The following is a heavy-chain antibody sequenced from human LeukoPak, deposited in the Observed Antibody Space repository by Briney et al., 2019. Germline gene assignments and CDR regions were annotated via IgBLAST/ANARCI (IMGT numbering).Heavy chain of an antibody. CDR2: ISGSGGGT. J-gene: IGHJ6*02. V-gene: IGHV3-23*01. CDR1: GFTFNTYA. CDR3: AKPGYCSGGSCSWYYYGMDV. D-gene: IGHD2-15*01. Sequence: GGSLRLSCAASGFTFNTYAMSWVRQAPGKGLEWVSAISGSGGGTYYADSVKGRFTISRDNSKNTLYLQMDSLRAEDTAVYYCAKPGYCSGGSCSWYYYGMDVWGQGTTVTVS.